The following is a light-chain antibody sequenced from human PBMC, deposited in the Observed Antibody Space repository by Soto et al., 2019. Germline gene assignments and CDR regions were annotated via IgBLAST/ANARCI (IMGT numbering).Light chain of an antibody. CDR3: QQFSSYPLT. CDR1: QTVNSDY. Sequence: ILLTQSPGTLSLSAGERATLPCRASQTVNSDYLTWYQQQPGQAPRLLIYGASTRATGIPARFSGSGSGTEFTLTISSLEPEDFAVYYCQQFSSYPLTFGGGTKGDIK. J-gene: IGKJ4*01. CDR2: GAS. V-gene: IGKV3-20*01.